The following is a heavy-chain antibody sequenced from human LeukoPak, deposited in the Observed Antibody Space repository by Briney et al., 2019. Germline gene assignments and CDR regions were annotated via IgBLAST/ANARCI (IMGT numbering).Heavy chain of an antibody. CDR3: AIIPRAAAGPSARSPFHY. CDR2: IKQDGSDK. J-gene: IGHJ4*02. CDR1: GFTFSSYW. Sequence: GGSLRLSCEVSGFTFSSYWMNWVRQAPGKGLEWVANIKQDGSDKYYVDSVKGRFTISRDNAKNSLYLQMNSLRAEDTAVYYCAIIPRAAAGPSARSPFHYWGQGTLVTVSS. V-gene: IGHV3-7*01. D-gene: IGHD6-13*01.